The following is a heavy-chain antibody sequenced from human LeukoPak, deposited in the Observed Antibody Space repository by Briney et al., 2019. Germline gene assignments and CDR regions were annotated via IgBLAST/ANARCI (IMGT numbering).Heavy chain of an antibody. CDR1: GNTLTDLS. CDR3: AAEGQWSLVHYFNS. Sequence: VASVKVSCKVSGNTLTDLSIHWVGQAPEKGLDWMGGFDPEDAEVIYAEKFQDRVTMTEDPSTDTAYLELSSLRSEDTAVYYCAAEGQWSLVHYFNSWGQGTLVTVSS. D-gene: IGHD2-15*01. V-gene: IGHV1-24*01. J-gene: IGHJ4*02. CDR2: FDPEDAEV.